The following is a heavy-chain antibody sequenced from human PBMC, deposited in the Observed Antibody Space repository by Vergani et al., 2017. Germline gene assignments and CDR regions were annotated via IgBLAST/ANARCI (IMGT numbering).Heavy chain of an antibody. Sequence: QVQLQQWGAGVVKPSGTLSLTCAVFGESFSSFYWSWIRQPPGKGLEWIGEINNDGHTNYNPSLESRVTVSRDTAKNQFSLNLMSVTAADTAMYYCARTNYESSWPNLLDYWGQGTLVTVSS. CDR1: GESFSSFY. V-gene: IGHV4-34*02. CDR2: INNDGHT. D-gene: IGHD6-13*01. CDR3: ARTNYESSWPNLLDY. J-gene: IGHJ4*02.